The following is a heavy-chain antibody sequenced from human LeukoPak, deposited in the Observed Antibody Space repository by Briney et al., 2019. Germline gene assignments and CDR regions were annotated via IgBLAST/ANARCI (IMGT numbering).Heavy chain of an antibody. J-gene: IGHJ4*02. CDR2: IYYSGST. Sequence: SETLSLTCTVSGGSISSYYWSWIRQPPGKGLEWIGYIYYSGSTNYNPSLKSRVTISVDTSKNQFSLKLSSVTAADTAVYYCARESWIRGFGYWGQGTLVTVSS. CDR1: GGSISSYY. V-gene: IGHV4-59*01. D-gene: IGHD5-18*01. CDR3: ARESWIRGFGY.